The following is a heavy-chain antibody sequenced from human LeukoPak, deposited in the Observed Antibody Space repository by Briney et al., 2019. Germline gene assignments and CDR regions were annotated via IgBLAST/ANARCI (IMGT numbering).Heavy chain of an antibody. CDR1: GYTFTSYG. J-gene: IGHJ3*02. Sequence: ASVKVSCQASGYTFTSYGISWVRQAPGQGLEWMGWISAYNGNTNYAQKLQGRVTMTTDTSTSTAYMELRSLRSDDTAVYYCAREGPMTTVTTNSPRGAFDIWGQGTMVTVSS. D-gene: IGHD4-17*01. V-gene: IGHV1-18*01. CDR3: AREGPMTTVTTNSPRGAFDI. CDR2: ISAYNGNT.